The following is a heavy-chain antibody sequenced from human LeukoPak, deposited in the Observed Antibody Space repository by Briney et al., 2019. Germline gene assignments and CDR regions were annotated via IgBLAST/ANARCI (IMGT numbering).Heavy chain of an antibody. Sequence: GGSLRLSCAASGFTFSTYAMSWVRQAPGKGLEWVSAISGSGGSTYYADSVKGRFTISRDNSKNTLYLQMNSLRAEDTAVYYCANIGVRVVRGVDIWGQGTMVTVSS. CDR3: ANIGVRVVRGVDI. CDR1: GFTFSTYA. J-gene: IGHJ3*02. V-gene: IGHV3-23*01. CDR2: ISGSGGST. D-gene: IGHD3-10*01.